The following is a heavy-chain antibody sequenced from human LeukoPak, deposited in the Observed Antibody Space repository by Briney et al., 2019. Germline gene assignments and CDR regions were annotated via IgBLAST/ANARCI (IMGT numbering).Heavy chain of an antibody. CDR2: INHSGST. D-gene: IGHD2-2*01. CDR1: GGSFSGYY. CDR3: ARGSFLVIPAAIYYYMDV. J-gene: IGHJ6*03. V-gene: IGHV4-34*01. Sequence: SETLSLTCAVYGGSFSGYYWSWIRQPPGKGLEWIGEINHSGSTNYSPSLKSRVTISVDTSKNQFSLKLSSVTAADTAVYYCARGSFLVIPAAIYYYMDVWGKGTTVTVSS.